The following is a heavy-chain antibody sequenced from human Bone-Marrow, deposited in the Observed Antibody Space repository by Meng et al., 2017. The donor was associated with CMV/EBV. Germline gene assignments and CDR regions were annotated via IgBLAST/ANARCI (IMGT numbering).Heavy chain of an antibody. D-gene: IGHD3-10*02. V-gene: IGHV3-33*06. CDR3: AKDNHTTIGGGGFDY. Sequence: GESLKISCAASGFTFSSYGMHWVRQAPGKGLEWVAVIWYDGSNKYYADSVKGRFTISRDNSKNTLYLQMNSLRAEDTAVYYCAKDNHTTIGGGGFDYWGQGTLVTVSS. CDR2: IWYDGSNK. J-gene: IGHJ4*02. CDR1: GFTFSSYG.